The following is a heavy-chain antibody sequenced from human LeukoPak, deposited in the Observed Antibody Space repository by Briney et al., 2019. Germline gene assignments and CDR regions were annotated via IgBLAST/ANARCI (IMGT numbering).Heavy chain of an antibody. CDR1: GGSISTSNYY. V-gene: IGHV4-39*07. Sequence: PSETQSLTCTVSGGSISTSNYYWGWIRQPPGKGLEWIGNIFYSGSTYYSPSLKRRVTISLDTSRNQFSLKLNSVTAADTAVYYCARYRAYGMRRFFDYWGQGTLVTVSS. CDR2: IFYSGST. CDR3: ARYRAYGMRRFFDY. J-gene: IGHJ4*02. D-gene: IGHD2-8*01.